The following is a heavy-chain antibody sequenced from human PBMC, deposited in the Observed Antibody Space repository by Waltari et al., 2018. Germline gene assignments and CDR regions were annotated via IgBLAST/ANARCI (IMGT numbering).Heavy chain of an antibody. J-gene: IGHJ3*02. CDR2: IYTMGGT. Sequence: QVQLQESGPGLVKPSETLSLTCTVSGSSISSYYWSWIRQPPGQGLAWIGRIYTMGGTNYNPPLKSRVTMSVDTSKNQFSLKLSSVTAADTAVYYCARYSSSWTIDAFDIWGQGTMVTVSS. D-gene: IGHD6-13*01. CDR3: ARYSSSWTIDAFDI. CDR1: GSSISSYY. V-gene: IGHV4-4*07.